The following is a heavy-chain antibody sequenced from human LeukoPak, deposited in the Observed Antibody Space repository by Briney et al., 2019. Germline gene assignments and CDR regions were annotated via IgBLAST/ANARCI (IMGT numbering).Heavy chain of an antibody. J-gene: IGHJ4*02. Sequence: GGSLRLSCAASGFTFSNYWMSWVRQAPGKGLEWVANIKQDGSEKYYVDSVKGRFTMSRDNAKNSLFLQMNSLRAEDTAVYYCARDGFAGSRVLVGDYWGQGTLVTVSS. D-gene: IGHD2-8*02. CDR2: IKQDGSEK. CDR1: GFTFSNYW. CDR3: ARDGFAGSRVLVGDY. V-gene: IGHV3-7*01.